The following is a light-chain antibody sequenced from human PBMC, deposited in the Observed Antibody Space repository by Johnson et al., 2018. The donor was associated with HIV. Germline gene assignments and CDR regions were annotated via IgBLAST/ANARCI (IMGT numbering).Light chain of an antibody. J-gene: IGLJ1*01. CDR3: AAWDDSLDGSYV. CDR2: NNN. Sequence: QSVLTQPPSVSATPGQRVTISCSGSGSNIGSNTVNWYQHVPGTAPKLLIYNNNARPSGVPGRFSGSQSGTSASLAIRGLPSEDEADYYCAAWDDSLDGSYVFGSGTKVIVL. CDR1: GSNIGSNT. V-gene: IGLV1-44*01.